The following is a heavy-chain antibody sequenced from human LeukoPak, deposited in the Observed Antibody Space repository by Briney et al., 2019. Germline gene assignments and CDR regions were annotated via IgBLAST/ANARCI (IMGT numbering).Heavy chain of an antibody. V-gene: IGHV3-30*02. CDR2: IRYDGGNK. D-gene: IGHD2-2*01. Sequence: GGSLRLSCAASGFTFSSYGMHWVRQAPGKGLEWVGFIRYDGGNKYYADSVKGRFTISRDNSKNTLYLQMNSLRAEDTAVYYCAKDRVNCSSTSCYSVGGNFDYWGQGTLVTVSS. CDR3: AKDRVNCSSTSCYSVGGNFDY. CDR1: GFTFSSYG. J-gene: IGHJ4*02.